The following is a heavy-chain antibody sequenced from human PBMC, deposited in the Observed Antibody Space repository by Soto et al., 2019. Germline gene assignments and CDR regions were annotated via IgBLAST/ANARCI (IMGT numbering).Heavy chain of an antibody. CDR3: ARDRIAAAGTRRTRYYYGMDV. D-gene: IGHD6-13*01. CDR2: INPNSGGT. V-gene: IGHV1-2*04. J-gene: IGHJ6*02. Sequence: ASVKVSCKASGYTFTGYYMHWVRQAPGQGLEWMGWINPNSGGTNYAQKFQGWVTMTRDTSISTAYMELSRLRSDDTAVYYCARDRIAAAGTRRTRYYYGMDVWGQGTTVTVSS. CDR1: GYTFTGYY.